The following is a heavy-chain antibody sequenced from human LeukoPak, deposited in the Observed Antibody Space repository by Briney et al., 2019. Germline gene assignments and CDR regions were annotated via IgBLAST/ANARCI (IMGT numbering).Heavy chain of an antibody. D-gene: IGHD3-3*02. CDR1: GYTFASYG. CDR3: ARDDIFGVVIPGTKRDGFDI. CDR2: ISAKNGNT. V-gene: IGHV1-18*01. J-gene: IGHJ3*02. Sequence: ASVKVSCKASGYTFASYGISWVRQAPRQGLEWMGWISAKNGNTMYTQKFQGRVTMTTDTSTSTAYMELTSLTSDDTAAYYCARDDIFGVVIPGTKRDGFDIWGQGTMVTVSS.